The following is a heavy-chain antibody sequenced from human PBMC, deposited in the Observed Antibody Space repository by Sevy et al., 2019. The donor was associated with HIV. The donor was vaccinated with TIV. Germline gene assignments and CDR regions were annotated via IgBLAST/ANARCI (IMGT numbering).Heavy chain of an antibody. Sequence: GGSLRLSCTASGFSFSNYPMYWVRQAPGEGLEWGAVISTEGIIKDSPDSVKGRLTISRDNFKNTLYLQMNSLRAEDSVVYYCASHYYDSTGYYYPLDYWGLGTLVTVSS. CDR1: GFSFSNYP. J-gene: IGHJ4*02. V-gene: IGHV3-30*04. CDR2: ISTEGIIK. CDR3: ASHYYDSTGYYYPLDY. D-gene: IGHD3-22*01.